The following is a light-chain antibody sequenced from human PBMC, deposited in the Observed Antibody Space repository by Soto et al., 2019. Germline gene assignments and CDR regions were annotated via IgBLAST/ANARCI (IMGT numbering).Light chain of an antibody. V-gene: IGLV2-14*01. CDR3: SSYTSSSTVV. J-gene: IGLJ2*01. Sequence: QSALTQPASVSGSPGQSITISCTGTSSDVGGYNYVSWYQQHPGKAPKLMIYDVSNRPSGASNLFSGTKSGNTASLTISGLQAEDEAEYYFSSYTSSSTVVVAGGTKLTVL. CDR1: SSDVGGYNY. CDR2: DVS.